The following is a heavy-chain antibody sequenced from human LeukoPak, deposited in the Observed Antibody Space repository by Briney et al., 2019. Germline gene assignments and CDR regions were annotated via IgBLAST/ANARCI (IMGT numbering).Heavy chain of an antibody. CDR1: GYTFTGYY. J-gene: IGHJ4*02. D-gene: IGHD3-10*01. CDR3: ARGPVTDGSGSYSGSRPWDY. CDR2: INPNSGGA. V-gene: IGHV1-2*02. Sequence: ASVKVSCTASGYTFTGYYIHWVRQAPGQGLEWMAWINPNSGGAKYALKFQGRVTMTRDTSITTAYMELTTLRSDDTALYYCARGPVTDGSGSYSGSRPWDYSGQGTLVTVSS.